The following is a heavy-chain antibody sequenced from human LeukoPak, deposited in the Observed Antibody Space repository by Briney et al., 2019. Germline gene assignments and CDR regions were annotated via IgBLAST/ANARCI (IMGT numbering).Heavy chain of an antibody. CDR3: VRDGHPFDS. Sequence: AGGSLRLSCAASGFRFTSYWMSWVRQAPGKGLEWVANINQDGSEEYYGDSVKGRFTISRDNAKNSVYLQMSSLRAEDTAVYFCVRDGHPFDSWGQGTLVTVSS. CDR1: GFRFTSYW. J-gene: IGHJ4*02. V-gene: IGHV3-7*01. CDR2: INQDGSEE.